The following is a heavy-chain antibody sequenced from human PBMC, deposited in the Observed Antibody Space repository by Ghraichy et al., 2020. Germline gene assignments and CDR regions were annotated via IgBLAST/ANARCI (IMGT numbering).Heavy chain of an antibody. D-gene: IGHD3-22*01. CDR3: ARGILTYYYDSSGYYYSENAFDI. CDR2: ISSSGSTI. Sequence: GGSLRLSCAASGFTFSDYYMSWIRQAPGKGLEWVSYISSSGSTIYYADSVKGRFTISRDNAKNSLYLQMNSLRAEDTAVYYCARGILTYYYDSSGYYYSENAFDIWGQGTMVTVSS. CDR1: GFTFSDYY. V-gene: IGHV3-11*01. J-gene: IGHJ3*02.